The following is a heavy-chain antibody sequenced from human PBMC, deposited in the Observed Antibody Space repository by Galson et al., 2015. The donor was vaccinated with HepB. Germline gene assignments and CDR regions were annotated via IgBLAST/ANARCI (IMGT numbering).Heavy chain of an antibody. Sequence: SLRLSCAASGFTFSNAWMNWVRQAPGKGLEWVAVISYDGSNKYYADSVKGRFTISRDNSKNTLYLQMNSLRAEDTAVYYCARVASEWGNAFDIWGQGTMVTVSS. J-gene: IGHJ3*02. V-gene: IGHV3-30*03. CDR3: ARVASEWGNAFDI. CDR1: GFTFSNAW. CDR2: ISYDGSNK. D-gene: IGHD1-26*01.